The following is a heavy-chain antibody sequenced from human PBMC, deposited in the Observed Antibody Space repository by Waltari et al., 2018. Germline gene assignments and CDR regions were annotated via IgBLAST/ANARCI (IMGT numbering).Heavy chain of an antibody. CDR1: GFTFDNYD. J-gene: IGHJ4*02. CDR2: VIQSVGST. Sequence: EVQLLESGGGLVQPGGSLRLSCTGSGFTFDNYDMTWVRQPPGKGLVWVSVIQSVGSTDYSDSVRGRVTVSRESLRSTMFLQMDGLTLADTAVYYCTRDWDYQYRNREYWGQGTLVTVSS. D-gene: IGHD2-2*01. CDR3: TRDWDYQYRNREY. V-gene: IGHV3-23*01.